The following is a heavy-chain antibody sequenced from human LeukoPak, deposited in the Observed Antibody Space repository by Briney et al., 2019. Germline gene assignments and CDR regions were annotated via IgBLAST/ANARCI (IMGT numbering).Heavy chain of an antibody. CDR1: GFTFSSYS. D-gene: IGHD6-13*01. J-gene: IGHJ4*02. CDR3: ARGSGSWFRFDY. CDR2: ISSSSSYI. V-gene: IGHV3-21*01. Sequence: PGGSLRLSCAASGFTFSSYSMNWVRQAPGKGLEWVSSISSSSSYIYYADSVKGRFTNSRDNAKNSLYLQMNSLRAEDTAVYYCARGSGSWFRFDYWGQGTLVTVSS.